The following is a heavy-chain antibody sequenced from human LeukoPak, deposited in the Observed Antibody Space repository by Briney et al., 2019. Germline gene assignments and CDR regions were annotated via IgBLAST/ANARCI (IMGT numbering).Heavy chain of an antibody. CDR2: ISAYNGNA. D-gene: IGHD5-18*01. CDR1: GYTFTSYG. J-gene: IGHJ6*02. CDR3: ARVSRRTGMVTYYYYGMDV. Sequence: ASVKVSCKASGYTFTSYGITWLRLAPGQGLERMGWISAYNGNANYAQKLQGRVTMTTDTSTSTAYMELRSLRSADTAVYNGARVSRRTGMVTYYYYGMDVWGQGTTVTVSS. V-gene: IGHV1-18*01.